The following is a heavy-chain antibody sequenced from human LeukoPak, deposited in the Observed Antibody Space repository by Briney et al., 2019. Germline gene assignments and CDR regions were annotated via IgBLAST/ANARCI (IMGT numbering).Heavy chain of an antibody. CDR3: AKSPKTYYYDSSGYYYFSY. J-gene: IGHJ4*02. V-gene: IGHV3-23*01. D-gene: IGHD3-22*01. Sequence: GGPLRLSCAASGFTFSSYAMSWVRQAPGKGLEWVSAISGSGGSTYYADSVKGRFTISRDNSKNTLYLQMNSLRAEDTAVYYCAKSPKTYYYDSSGYYYFSYWGQGTLVTVSS. CDR2: ISGSGGST. CDR1: GFTFSSYA.